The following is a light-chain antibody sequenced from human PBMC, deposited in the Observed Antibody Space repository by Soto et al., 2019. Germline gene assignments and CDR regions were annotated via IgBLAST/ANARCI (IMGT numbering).Light chain of an antibody. CDR1: SSDVGGYNY. Sequence: QAVVTQPASVSGSPGQSITISCTGTSSDVGGYNYVSWYQQHPDKAPRLMIYDVSNRPSGVSNRFSASKSGSTASLTISGLQAEDEADYYCSSYTSSSTLVFGGGTKLTVL. V-gene: IGLV2-14*03. CDR3: SSYTSSSTLV. CDR2: DVS. J-gene: IGLJ2*01.